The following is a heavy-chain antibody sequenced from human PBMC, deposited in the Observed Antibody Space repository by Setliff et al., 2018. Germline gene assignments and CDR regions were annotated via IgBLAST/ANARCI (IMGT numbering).Heavy chain of an antibody. J-gene: IGHJ4*02. D-gene: IGHD3-9*01. CDR3: ARAPRYFDPTGSYFDY. V-gene: IGHV4-39*07. Sequence: SETLSLTCTVSGASVSGNSYYWGWIRQPPGKGLEWIGSMYYGGGGSTYYNASLKSRVTISVDTSKNQFSLKLNSVTAADTAVYYCARAPRYFDPTGSYFDYWGQGTLGTVSS. CDR1: GASVSGNSYY. CDR2: MYYGGGGST.